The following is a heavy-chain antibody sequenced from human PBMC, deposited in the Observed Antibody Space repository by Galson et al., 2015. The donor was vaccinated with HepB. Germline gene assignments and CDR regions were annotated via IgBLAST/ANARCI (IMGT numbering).Heavy chain of an antibody. CDR3: ARKIYGWPTRDYYYFGMDV. J-gene: IGHJ6*02. V-gene: IGHV3-33*01. CDR1: GFMFSACG. Sequence: SLRLSCAASGFMFSACGMHWVRQAPGKGLEWLAVIWFDGSNKYYADSVKGRFTVPRDNSKNTLYLQMDRLSVEDTAVYYCARKIYGWPTRDYYYFGMDVWGQGTTVTVSS. D-gene: IGHD6-19*01. CDR2: IWFDGSNK.